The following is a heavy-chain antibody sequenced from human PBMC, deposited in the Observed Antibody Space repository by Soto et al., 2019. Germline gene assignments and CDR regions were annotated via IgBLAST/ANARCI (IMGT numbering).Heavy chain of an antibody. Sequence: EVQLVESGGGLVQPGRSLRLSCAASGFTFDDYTMHWVRQAPGKGLEWVSGISWNSGSIGYADSVKGRFTISRDNAKNSLYLQMNSLRAEDTALYYCANDIEGYSSGWYSALSYYYYGMDVWGQGTTVTVSS. CDR2: ISWNSGSI. D-gene: IGHD6-19*01. J-gene: IGHJ6*02. V-gene: IGHV3-9*01. CDR3: ANDIEGYSSGWYSALSYYYYGMDV. CDR1: GFTFDDYT.